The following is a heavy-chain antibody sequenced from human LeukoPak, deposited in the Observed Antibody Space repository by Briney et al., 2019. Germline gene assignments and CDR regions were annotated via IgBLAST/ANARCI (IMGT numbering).Heavy chain of an antibody. CDR3: EGGSWYFQDAFDI. CDR2: INHSGST. J-gene: IGHJ3*02. V-gene: IGHV4-34*01. CDR1: GGSFSGYY. Sequence: SETLSLTCAVYGGSFSGYYWSWIRQPPGKGLEWIGEINHSGSTYYNPSLKSRVTISVDTSKNQFSLKLSSVTAADTAVYYCEGGSWYFQDAFDIWGQGAMVTVSS. D-gene: IGHD6-13*01.